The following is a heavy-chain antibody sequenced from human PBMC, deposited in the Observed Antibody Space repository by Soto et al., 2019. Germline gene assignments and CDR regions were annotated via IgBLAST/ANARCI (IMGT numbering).Heavy chain of an antibody. V-gene: IGHV1-18*01. CDR3: ALLPHFSDGYSSSGYSLSPSGAFYI. D-gene: IGHD6-13*01. CDR1: GYTFTSYG. Sequence: ASVKVSCKASGYTFTSYGISWVRQAPGQGLEWMGWISAYNGNTNYAQKLQGRVTMTTDTSTSTAYMELRSLRSDDTAVYYCALLPHFSDGYSSSGYSLSPSGAFYIWGQGTMVTVSS. CDR2: ISAYNGNT. J-gene: IGHJ3*02.